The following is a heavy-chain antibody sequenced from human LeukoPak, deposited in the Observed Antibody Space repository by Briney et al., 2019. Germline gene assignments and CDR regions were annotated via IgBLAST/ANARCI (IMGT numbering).Heavy chain of an antibody. V-gene: IGHV3-11*04. J-gene: IGHJ3*02. CDR1: GFTFSNHY. D-gene: IGHD1-26*01. CDR3: AREGWDLNALDI. Sequence: GGSLRLSCAASGFTFSNHYMSWIRQAPGKGLVWVSYISSRSSNKYYADSVKGRFTISRDNAKNSLYLQMDSLRVEDTAVYYCAREGWDLNALDIWGQGTMVTVSP. CDR2: ISSRSSNK.